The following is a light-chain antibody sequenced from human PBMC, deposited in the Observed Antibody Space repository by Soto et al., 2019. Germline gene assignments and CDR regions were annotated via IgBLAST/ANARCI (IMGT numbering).Light chain of an antibody. Sequence: EIVLTQSPATLSLSPGERATLSCGASQSVSSSYLAWYQQKPGLAPRPLIYDASSRATGIPDRFSGSGSGTDFTLTISRLEPEDFAVYDCQQYGSSPLTFGQGTRLEIK. CDR1: QSVSSSY. V-gene: IGKV3D-20*01. J-gene: IGKJ5*01. CDR3: QQYGSSPLT. CDR2: DAS.